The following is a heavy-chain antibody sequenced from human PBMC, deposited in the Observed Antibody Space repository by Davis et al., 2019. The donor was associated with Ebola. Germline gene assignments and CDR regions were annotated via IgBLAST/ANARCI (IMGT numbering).Heavy chain of an antibody. CDR2: ISYDGSNK. V-gene: IGHV3-30*04. CDR3: AKDMYYDFRTDYSGDYDYGMDV. J-gene: IGHJ6*04. D-gene: IGHD3-3*01. CDR1: GFTFSSYA. Sequence: GESLKISCAASGFTFSSYAMHWVRQAPGKGLEWVAVISYDGSNKYYADSVKGRFTISRDNSKNTLFLQMNSLRVEDTALYYCAKDMYYDFRTDYSGDYDYGMDVWGKGTTVTVSS.